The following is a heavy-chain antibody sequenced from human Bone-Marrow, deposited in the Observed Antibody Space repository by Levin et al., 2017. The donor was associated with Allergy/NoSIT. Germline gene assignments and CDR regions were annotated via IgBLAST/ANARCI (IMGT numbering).Heavy chain of an antibody. CDR1: GFTFSSYG. CDR3: AKTRTVAGIDY. CDR2: ISYDGSNK. J-gene: IGHJ4*02. D-gene: IGHD6-19*01. Sequence: PGGSLRLSCAASGFTFSSYGMHWVRQAPGKGLEWVAVISYDGSNKYYADSVKGRFTISRDNSKNTLYLQMNSLRAEDTAVYYCAKTRTVAGIDYWGQGTLVTVSS. V-gene: IGHV3-30*18.